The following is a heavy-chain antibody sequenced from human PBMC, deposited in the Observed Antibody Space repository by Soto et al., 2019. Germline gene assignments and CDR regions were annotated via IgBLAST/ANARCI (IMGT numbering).Heavy chain of an antibody. CDR3: ARDYYRFNSGYGFSMDV. J-gene: IGHJ6*02. D-gene: IGHD5-12*01. Sequence: QVQLVESGGGVVQPGRSLRLSCAASGFTCSSYAMHWVPQAPGKGLEWVAVISYDGSNKYYADSVKGRFTISRDNSKNTLYLQMNSLRAEDTAVYYCARDYYRFNSGYGFSMDVWGQGTTVTVSS. CDR1: GFTCSSYA. V-gene: IGHV3-30-3*01. CDR2: ISYDGSNK.